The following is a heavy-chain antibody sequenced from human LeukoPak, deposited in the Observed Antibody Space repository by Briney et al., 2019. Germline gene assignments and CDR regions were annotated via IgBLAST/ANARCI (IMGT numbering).Heavy chain of an antibody. CDR3: AKDGAPNAGYMDV. J-gene: IGHJ6*03. CDR1: GFTFSSYG. V-gene: IGHV3-30*02. CDR2: IRYDGSNK. Sequence: SGGSLRLSCAASGFTFSSYGMHWVRQAPGKGLEWVAFIRYDGSNKYYADSVKGRFTISRDNSKNTLYLQMDSPRAEDTALYYCAKDGAPNAGYMDVWGKGTTVTVSS. D-gene: IGHD3-16*01.